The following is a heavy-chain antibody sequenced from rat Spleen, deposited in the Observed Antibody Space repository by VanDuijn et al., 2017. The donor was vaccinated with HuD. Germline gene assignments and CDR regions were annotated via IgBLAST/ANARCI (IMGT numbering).Heavy chain of an antibody. CDR2: ISTDGGTT. CDR3: ARHNSGYGVMDA. D-gene: IGHD4-3*01. J-gene: IGHJ4*01. V-gene: IGHV5-58*01. CDR1: GFTFSRYW. Sequence: EVQLVETGGGLVQPGRSLKLSCVASGFTFSRYWMYWIRQAPGKGPEWVSSISTDGGTTYYPDSVKGRFTISRNNAENTVDLQMDSLRSEDTATYYCARHNSGYGVMDAWGQGASVTVSS.